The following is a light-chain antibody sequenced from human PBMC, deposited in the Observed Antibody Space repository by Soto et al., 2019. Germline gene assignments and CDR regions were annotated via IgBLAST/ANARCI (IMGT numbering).Light chain of an antibody. CDR2: DVT. CDR3: CSYAGDFYV. J-gene: IGLJ1*01. CDR1: TSDVGGYDY. V-gene: IGLV2-11*01. Sequence: SELTQPRSVSGSPGQSVAITYTGTTSDVGGYDYVSWYQQHPGKAPELIIFDVTKRPSGVPDRFSGSKSGNTASLTISGLQAEDEADYFCCSYAGDFYVFGSGTKVTVL.